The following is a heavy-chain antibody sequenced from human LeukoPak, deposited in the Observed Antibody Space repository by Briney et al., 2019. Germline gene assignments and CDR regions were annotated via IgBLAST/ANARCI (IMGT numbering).Heavy chain of an antibody. V-gene: IGHV3-13*01. J-gene: IGHJ4*02. CDR2: IGTAGDT. CDR3: ARVAKERVGGVYYFDY. D-gene: IGHD1-1*01. CDR1: GFTFSDDD. Sequence: PGGSLRLSCAASGFTFSDDDMHWVRQATGKGLEWVSAIGTAGDTYYTGSVKGRFTISRENAKNSLYLQMNSLRAGDTAVYYCARVAKERVGGVYYFDYWSQGTLVTVSS.